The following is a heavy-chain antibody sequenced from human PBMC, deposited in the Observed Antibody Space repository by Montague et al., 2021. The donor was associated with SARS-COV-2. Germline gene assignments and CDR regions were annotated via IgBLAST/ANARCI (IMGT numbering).Heavy chain of an antibody. CDR2: IYYSGST. CDR3: ARRKMGSVTIFGVVVHVRWFDP. J-gene: IGHJ5*02. CDR1: GGSISSSSYY. D-gene: IGHD3-3*01. Sequence: SETLSLTCTVSGGSISSSSYYWGWIRQPPGKGLEWIGNIYYSGSTYYNPSLKSRVTISVDTSKNQFSLKLSSVTAADTAVYYCARRKMGSVTIFGVVVHVRWFDPWGQGTLVTVSS. V-gene: IGHV4-39*01.